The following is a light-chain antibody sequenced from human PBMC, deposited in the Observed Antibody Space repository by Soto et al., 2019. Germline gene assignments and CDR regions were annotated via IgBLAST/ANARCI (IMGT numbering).Light chain of an antibody. Sequence: VVTQEPSLTVSPGGTVTLTCTSNTGAVTSGHYPNWFQQKPGQAPRTLIYDTSNKHSWTPARFSGSLLGGKAALTLSGVQPEDEAEYYCLLYYGGAHWVFGGGTKLTVL. J-gene: IGLJ3*02. CDR2: DTS. CDR1: TGAVTSGHY. CDR3: LLYYGGAHWV. V-gene: IGLV7-43*01.